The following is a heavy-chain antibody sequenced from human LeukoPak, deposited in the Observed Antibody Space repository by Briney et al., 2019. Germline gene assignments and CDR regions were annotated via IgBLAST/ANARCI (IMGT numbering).Heavy chain of an antibody. V-gene: IGHV3-21*01. D-gene: IGHD1-26*01. Sequence: TTGTSLRLSCAASGFTFSSYSMNWVRQAPGKGLEWVSSISSSSSYIYYADSVKGRFTISRDNAKNSLYLQMNSLRAEDTAVYYCASSTRADYSGSYYVDDYWGQGTLVTVSS. CDR1: GFTFSSYS. CDR2: ISSSSSYI. J-gene: IGHJ4*02. CDR3: ASSTRADYSGSYYVDDY.